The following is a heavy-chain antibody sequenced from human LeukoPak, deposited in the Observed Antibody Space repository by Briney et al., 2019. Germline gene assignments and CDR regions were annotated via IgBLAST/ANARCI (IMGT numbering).Heavy chain of an antibody. D-gene: IGHD3-22*01. CDR2: ISGSGGST. V-gene: IGHV3-23*01. Sequence: GGSLRLSCAASGFTFTTYSISWVRRAPGKWLEWVSAISGSGGSTYYAGSVKGRFTISRDNSQNTLYLQLNSLRAEDRAVYYCARRCYDSSGFDYWGQGTLVTVSS. J-gene: IGHJ4*02. CDR3: ARRCYDSSGFDY. CDR1: GFTFTTYS.